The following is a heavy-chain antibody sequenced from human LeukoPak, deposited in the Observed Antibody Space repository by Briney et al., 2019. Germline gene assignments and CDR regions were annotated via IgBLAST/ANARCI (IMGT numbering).Heavy chain of an antibody. CDR1: GFTVSTTY. CDR3: ARAFRPYYFDY. J-gene: IGHJ4*02. V-gene: IGHV3-66*01. D-gene: IGHD2-21*01. CDR2: IYRGGAT. Sequence: GGSLRLSCAASGFTVSTTYMNWVRQAPGKGLEWVSLIYRGGATYYADSVKGRFTISRDNSKNTLDLQMNSLRAEDTAFYYCARAFRPYYFDYWGQGALVTVSS.